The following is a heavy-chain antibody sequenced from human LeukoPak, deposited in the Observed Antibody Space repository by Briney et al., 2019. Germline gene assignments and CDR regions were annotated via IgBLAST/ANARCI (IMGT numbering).Heavy chain of an antibody. CDR1: VGSISSSSYY. Sequence: SGTLSLTRTVSVGSISSSSYYWGWIRQPPGKGLEWIGCIYFSGSTYYHPSLKSRVTISVDTSKNQFSLKLSSVTAADTGVYYCARRLPYYDSSGYQRGAFDPWGQGTLVTVSS. J-gene: IGHJ5*02. V-gene: IGHV4-39*01. CDR3: ARRLPYYDSSGYQRGAFDP. CDR2: IYFSGST. D-gene: IGHD3-22*01.